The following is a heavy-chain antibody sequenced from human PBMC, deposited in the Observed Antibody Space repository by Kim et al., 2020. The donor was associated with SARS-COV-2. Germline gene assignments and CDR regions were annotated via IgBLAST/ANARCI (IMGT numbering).Heavy chain of an antibody. CDR3: ASRRYTGTYYYFDY. CDR2: INSDGGTT. CDR1: GFTFSSYW. V-gene: IGHV3-74*01. J-gene: IGHJ4*02. D-gene: IGHD1-26*01. Sequence: GGSLRLSCAASGFTFSSYWMHWVRQAPGKGLVWVSRINSDGGTTSYADSVKGRFTISRDHAKSTLYLQMNSLRAEDTAVYYCASRRYTGTYYYFDYWGQGTVVTVSS.